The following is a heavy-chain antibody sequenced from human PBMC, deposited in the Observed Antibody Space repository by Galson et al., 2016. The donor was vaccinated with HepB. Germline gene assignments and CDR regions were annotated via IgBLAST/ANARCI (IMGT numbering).Heavy chain of an antibody. CDR2: ICDDGRT. V-gene: IGHV4-59*02. Sequence: SETLSLTYTVSGASVRSYCLNWIRQTPEKGLEWIGYICDDGRTDSNPSLKSRVAISLGTSKNHFSLNLTSLPAADTAVYFCARARGHYDLWSDHYTTGLCNWFDPWGQGTLVTVSS. CDR3: ARARGHYDLWSDHYTTGLCNWFDP. J-gene: IGHJ5*02. D-gene: IGHD3-3*01. CDR1: GASVRSYC.